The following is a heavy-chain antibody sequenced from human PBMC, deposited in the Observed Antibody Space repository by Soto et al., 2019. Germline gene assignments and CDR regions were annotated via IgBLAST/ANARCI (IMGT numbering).Heavy chain of an antibody. CDR3: ATSRSHYYDSSGYYRAPFDY. CDR1: GYTFTSYY. V-gene: IGHV1-46*01. Sequence: ASLKVSCKASGYTFTSYYMHWVRQAPGQGLEWMGIINPSGGSTSYAQKFQGRVTMTRDTSTSTVYMELSSLRSEDTAVYYCATSRSHYYDSSGYYRAPFDYWGQGTLVTVSS. D-gene: IGHD3-22*01. J-gene: IGHJ4*02. CDR2: INPSGGST.